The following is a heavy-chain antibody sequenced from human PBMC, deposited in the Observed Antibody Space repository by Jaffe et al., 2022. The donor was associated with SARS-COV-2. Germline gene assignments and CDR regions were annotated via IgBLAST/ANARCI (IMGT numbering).Heavy chain of an antibody. CDR2: INPSGSST. V-gene: IGHV1-46*01. Sequence: QMQLVQSGAEVKKLGASVKVSCKASGYTFTNYYMHWVRQAPGQGLEWMGFINPSGSSTRYAQKFQGRVTMTRDTSTSTVYMELSSLRSDDTAVYYCARFHSLDLLDPWGQGTLVTVSS. D-gene: IGHD3-3*01. CDR1: GYTFTNYY. CDR3: ARFHSLDLLDP. J-gene: IGHJ5*02.